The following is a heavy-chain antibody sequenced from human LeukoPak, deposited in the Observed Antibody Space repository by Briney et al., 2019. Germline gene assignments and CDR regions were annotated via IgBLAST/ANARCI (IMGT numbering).Heavy chain of an antibody. J-gene: IGHJ3*02. CDR3: AKDPNKASGAFDI. CDR2: INDDESVT. CDR1: GFTFSSYW. V-gene: IGHV3-74*01. Sequence: GGSLRLSCAASGFTFSSYWMHWFRQAPGKGLVWVSRINDDESVTNYADSVKGRFTISRDNAKNTLYLQMNSLRAEDTAVYYCAKDPNKASGAFDIWGQGTMVTVSS.